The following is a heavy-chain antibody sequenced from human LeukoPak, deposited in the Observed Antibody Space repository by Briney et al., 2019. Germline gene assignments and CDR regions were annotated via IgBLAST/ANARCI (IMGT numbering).Heavy chain of an antibody. CDR2: IESDGTST. V-gene: IGHV3-74*01. D-gene: IGHD6-13*01. CDR1: GFTFTTSW. Sequence: GRSLRLSCAASGFTFTTSWMHRFRQAPGKGLVWFSRIESDGTSTTYADSVKGRFTISRDNAKNTLYLQMNSLRAEDTAVYYCARDQYSSTWYRGAFDVWGQGTMVSVSS. CDR3: ARDQYSSTWYRGAFDV. J-gene: IGHJ3*01.